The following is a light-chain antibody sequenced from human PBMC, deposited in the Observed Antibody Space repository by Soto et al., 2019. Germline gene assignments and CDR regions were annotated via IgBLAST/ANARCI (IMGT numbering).Light chain of an antibody. CDR2: GAS. V-gene: IGKV3-15*01. J-gene: IGKJ1*01. CDR3: QQYDNWPPVRT. CDR1: QSVSSN. Sequence: EIVMTQSPATLSVSPGQRATLSCRASQSVSSNLAWYQQKPGQAPRLLIYGASTRATGIPARFSGSGSGTELTLTISSLQSEDFAVYYCQQYDNWPPVRTFGQGTKVEIK.